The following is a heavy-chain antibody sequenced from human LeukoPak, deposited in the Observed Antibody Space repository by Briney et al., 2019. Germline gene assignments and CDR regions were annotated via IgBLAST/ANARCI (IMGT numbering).Heavy chain of an antibody. Sequence: ASVKVSCKASGYTFTGYYMHWVRQAPGQGLEWMGWINPNSGGTNYAQKFQGRVTVTRDTSISTAYMELSRPRSDDTAVYYCARDQRWVVATIKGYYFDYWGQGTLVTVSS. V-gene: IGHV1-2*02. CDR3: ARDQRWVVATIKGYYFDY. J-gene: IGHJ4*02. D-gene: IGHD5-12*01. CDR1: GYTFTGYY. CDR2: INPNSGGT.